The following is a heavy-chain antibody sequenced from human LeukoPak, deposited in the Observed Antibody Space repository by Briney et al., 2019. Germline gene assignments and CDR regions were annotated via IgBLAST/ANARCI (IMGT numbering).Heavy chain of an antibody. V-gene: IGHV3-20*04. CDR2: INWNGGRK. J-gene: IGHJ4*02. Sequence: GGTLRLSCAASGFTFNDYGMSWVRQAPGKGLEWVSGINWNGGRKGYADSVKGRFTISRDNAKNSLYLQMNSLRAEDTAIYYCARNFGGGDSSGPYFWGQGTLVTVSS. D-gene: IGHD3-22*01. CDR1: GFTFNDYG. CDR3: ARNFGGGDSSGPYF.